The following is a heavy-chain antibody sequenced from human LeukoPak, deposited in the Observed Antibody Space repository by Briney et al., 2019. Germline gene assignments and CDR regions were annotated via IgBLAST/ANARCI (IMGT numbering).Heavy chain of an antibody. CDR2: IILISPTA. D-gene: IGHD5-18*01. CDR3: ATGRVSDTTLVSWFDT. CDR1: GGTLSTHA. V-gene: IGHV1-69*05. J-gene: IGHJ5*02. Sequence: SVKVSCKASGGTLSTHAVSWMRQAPGQGLEWMGGIILISPTANYAQKFQDRVTITMDHYTTHMELSSLRSDDTAVYYCATGRVSDTTLVSWFDTWGQGTLVTVSS.